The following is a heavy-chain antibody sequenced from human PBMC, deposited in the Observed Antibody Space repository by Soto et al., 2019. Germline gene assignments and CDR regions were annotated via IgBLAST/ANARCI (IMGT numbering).Heavy chain of an antibody. V-gene: IGHV3-21*01. D-gene: IGHD2-2*01. CDR2: ISSSGSDI. J-gene: IGHJ4*02. Sequence: EVQLVESGGGLVQPGGSLRLSCAASGFSFSTYNMYWVRQSPGKGLEWVSSISSSGSDIHYADSVKGRFTISRDNAKNTLYLQMNSLRAEETAVYYCASPDCSSPSCYPNEFDYWGQGTLVTVSS. CDR3: ASPDCSSPSCYPNEFDY. CDR1: GFSFSTYN.